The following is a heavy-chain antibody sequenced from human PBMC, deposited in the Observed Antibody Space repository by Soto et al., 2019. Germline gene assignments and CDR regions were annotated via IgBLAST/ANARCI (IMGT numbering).Heavy chain of an antibody. D-gene: IGHD6-13*01. CDR1: GYSSSSYW. CDR2: IYPGDSAT. J-gene: IGHJ5*02. V-gene: IGHV5-51*01. CDR3: ARHTHIASFRKAHKYKLFDP. Sequence: EAPEISLKVSGYSSSSYWIDCVPPIPGVGLDWMGLIYPGDSATRYSPSLQGQVIISSDKSISTAYLQWRSLKASATAMYYCARHTHIASFRKAHKYKLFDPSGQGTMVNLS.